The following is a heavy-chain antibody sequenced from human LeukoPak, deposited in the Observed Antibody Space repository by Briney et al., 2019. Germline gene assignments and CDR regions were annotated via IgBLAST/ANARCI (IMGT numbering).Heavy chain of an antibody. CDR1: GFTFGNYA. J-gene: IGHJ1*01. CDR2: ISASDGST. Sequence: GGSLRLSCAASGFTFGNYAMSWVRQAPGKGLEWVSSISASDGSTYYADSVKGRFTISRDSSKNMLYLQMNSLRAEDTAVYYCASGYTSSWYGNFQHWGQGTLVTVSS. CDR3: ASGYTSSWYGNFQH. V-gene: IGHV3-23*01. D-gene: IGHD6-13*01.